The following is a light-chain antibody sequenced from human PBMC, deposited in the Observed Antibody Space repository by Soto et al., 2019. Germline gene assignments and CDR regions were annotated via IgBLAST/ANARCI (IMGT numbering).Light chain of an antibody. CDR1: QTISSW. CDR2: KAS. J-gene: IGKJ1*01. CDR3: QQYNSYSEA. V-gene: IGKV1-5*03. Sequence: QNTQSPSSLSVSVGDSLTLTRRASQTISSWLAWYQQKPGKAPKLLIYKASTLKSGVPSRFSGSGSGTEFTLTISSLQSDDFATYYCQQYNSYSEAFGQGTKVDI.